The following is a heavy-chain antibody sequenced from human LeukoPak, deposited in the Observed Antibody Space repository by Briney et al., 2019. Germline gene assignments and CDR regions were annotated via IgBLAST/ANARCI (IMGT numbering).Heavy chain of an antibody. J-gene: IGHJ4*02. CDR1: GFTFSSYE. Sequence: GGSLRLSCAASGFTFSSYEMNWVRQAPGKGLEWVSYISSSGSTIYYADSVKGRFTISRDDAKNSLSLQMNSLRVEDTAVYYCVRDLDTVTTAFLVYWGQGTQVTVSS. V-gene: IGHV3-48*03. D-gene: IGHD4-11*01. CDR3: VRDLDTVTTAFLVY. CDR2: ISSSGSTI.